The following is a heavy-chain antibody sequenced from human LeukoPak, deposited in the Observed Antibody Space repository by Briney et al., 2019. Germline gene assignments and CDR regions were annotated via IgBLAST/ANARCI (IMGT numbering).Heavy chain of an antibody. D-gene: IGHD3-3*01. Sequence: GASVKVSCKASGYTFTGYYMRWVRQAPGQGLEWMGWINPNSGGTNYAQKFQGRVTMTRDTSISTAYMELSRLRSDDTAVYYCARALFGVVGLWGQGTLVTVSS. CDR2: INPNSGGT. V-gene: IGHV1-2*02. CDR3: ARALFGVVGL. J-gene: IGHJ4*02. CDR1: GYTFTGYY.